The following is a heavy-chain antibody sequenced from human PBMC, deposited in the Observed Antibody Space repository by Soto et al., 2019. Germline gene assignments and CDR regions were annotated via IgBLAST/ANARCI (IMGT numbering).Heavy chain of an antibody. D-gene: IGHD3-22*01. CDR3: ARTYDSSGYKRDPRFDY. V-gene: IGHV1-69*13. Sequence: ASVKVSCKASGGTFSSYAISWVRQAPGQGLEWMGGIIPIFGTANYAQKFQGRVTITADESTSTAYMELSSLRSEDTAVYYCARTYDSSGYKRDPRFDYWGQGTLVTVSS. CDR2: IIPIFGTA. CDR1: GGTFSSYA. J-gene: IGHJ4*02.